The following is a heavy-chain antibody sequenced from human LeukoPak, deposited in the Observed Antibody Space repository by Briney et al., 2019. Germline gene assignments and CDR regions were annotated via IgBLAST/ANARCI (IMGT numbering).Heavy chain of an antibody. CDR1: GFSVRVNH. CDR2: ILPGGVT. V-gene: IGHV3-53*01. CDR3: VRERDYDTYFDY. J-gene: IGHJ4*02. Sequence: GGSLTLSCEVSGFSVRVNHMAWVRQGLGNGLEWVAVILPGGVTHYTDSLRDRFSISTDKSKNVLYLQMNTLRAEDTALYYCVRERDYDTYFDYWGRGTLVTVSS. D-gene: IGHD4-17*01.